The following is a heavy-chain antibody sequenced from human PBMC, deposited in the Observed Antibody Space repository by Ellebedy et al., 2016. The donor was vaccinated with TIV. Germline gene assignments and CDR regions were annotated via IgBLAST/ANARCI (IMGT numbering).Heavy chain of an antibody. CDR1: GFTFSNYA. Sequence: GESLKISCATSGFTFSNYAMSWVRQAPGKGLEWVAVISGVYTDTHYADSVRGRFTISRDNSKNTVYLQMNSLRAEDTAMYYCAKHVVTGRWYLDSWGLGTLVTVSS. CDR2: ISGVYTDT. D-gene: IGHD2-21*02. V-gene: IGHV3-23*01. J-gene: IGHJ4*02. CDR3: AKHVVTGRWYLDS.